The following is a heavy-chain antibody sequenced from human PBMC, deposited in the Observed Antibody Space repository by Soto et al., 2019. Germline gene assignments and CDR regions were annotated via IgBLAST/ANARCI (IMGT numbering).Heavy chain of an antibody. CDR1: GYTFTSYY. CDR3: ATVAAGYSSSWYFVATPPNYASDI. Sequence: GASVKVSCKACGYTFTSYYMHWVRQAPGQGLEWMGIINPSGGRTSYAQKFQGRVTMTRDTSTNTAYMELSSLRSEDTAVYYCATVAAGYSSSWYFVATPPNYASDIWGQGTMVTVSS. D-gene: IGHD6-13*01. CDR2: INPSGGRT. J-gene: IGHJ3*02. V-gene: IGHV1-46*01.